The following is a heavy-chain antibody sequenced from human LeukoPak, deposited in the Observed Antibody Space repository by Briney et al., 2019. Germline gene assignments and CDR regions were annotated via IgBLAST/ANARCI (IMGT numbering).Heavy chain of an antibody. CDR3: ARGYSNSRRVDP. D-gene: IGHD6-13*01. Sequence: PGGSLRLSCAASGFTFSSYAMHWVRQAPGKGLEWVAVISYDGSNKYYADSVKGRFTISRDNAKNSLYLQMNSLRAEDTAVYYCARGYSNSRRVDPWGQGTLVAVSS. CDR1: GFTFSSYA. CDR2: ISYDGSNK. V-gene: IGHV3-30-3*01. J-gene: IGHJ5*02.